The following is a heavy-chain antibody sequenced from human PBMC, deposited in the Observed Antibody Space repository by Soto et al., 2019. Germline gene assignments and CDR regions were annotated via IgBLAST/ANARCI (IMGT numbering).Heavy chain of an antibody. V-gene: IGHV1-69*15. CDR2: ITPIYPTT. CDR3: ARIPRYSFPTSAALDS. CDR1: GGTFYTYT. D-gene: IGHD5-18*01. J-gene: IGHJ4*02. Sequence: QVQLVQSGAEVRKPGSSVQVSCKASGGTFYTYTFSWVRQAPGQGLEWMGSITPIYPTTNYAEKFQGRLTVTAHGSTNTAYMELNSLTSEDTAVYYCARIPRYSFPTSAALDSWGQGALVTVSS.